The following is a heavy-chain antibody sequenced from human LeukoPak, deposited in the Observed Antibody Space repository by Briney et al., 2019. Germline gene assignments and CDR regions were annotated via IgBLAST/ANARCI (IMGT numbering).Heavy chain of an antibody. D-gene: IGHD6-13*01. J-gene: IGHJ4*02. Sequence: GGSLRLSCAASGFTVSSNNMTWVRQAPGKGLEWVSVVYTGGSTYSADSVKGRFTISRDNSKNTLYLQMNSLRAEDTAVYYCARGLAAAGLYFDYWGQGTLVTVSS. CDR2: VYTGGST. CDR3: ARGLAAAGLYFDY. CDR1: GFTVSSNN. V-gene: IGHV3-53*01.